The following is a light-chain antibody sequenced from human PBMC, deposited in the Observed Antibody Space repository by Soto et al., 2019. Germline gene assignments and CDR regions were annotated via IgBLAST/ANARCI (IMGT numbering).Light chain of an antibody. CDR1: QRINSY. CDR3: QQSYSSPRT. V-gene: IGKV1-39*01. CDR2: GAS. J-gene: IGKJ2*02. Sequence: DIQMTQSPSSLSASVGDRVTITCRASQRINSYLNWYQQKPGKAPKLLIYGASNLQSGVPSRFSGSGSGTDFTLTISSLQPEDYATYSCQQSYSSPRTFGQGTKLQIK.